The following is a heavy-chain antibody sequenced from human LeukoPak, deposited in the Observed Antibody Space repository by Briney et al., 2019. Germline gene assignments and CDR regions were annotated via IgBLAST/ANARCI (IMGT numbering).Heavy chain of an antibody. Sequence: GGSLRLSCAASGFTFGDYFMAWIRQAPGKGLEWVSYISSSSDNTNYADSVKGRFTISRDNAKNSLSLQMNSLRAEDTAVYYCARGIHKTHCTTTSCYINWFDPWGQGTLVTVSS. CDR2: ISSSSDNT. CDR1: GFTFGDYF. D-gene: IGHD2-2*02. J-gene: IGHJ5*02. V-gene: IGHV3-11*06. CDR3: ARGIHKTHCTTTSCYINWFDP.